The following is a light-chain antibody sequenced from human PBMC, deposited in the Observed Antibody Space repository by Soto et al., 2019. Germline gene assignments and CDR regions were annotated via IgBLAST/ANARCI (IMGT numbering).Light chain of an antibody. CDR3: QQYGSSPPTT. CDR1: QSVSSSY. J-gene: IGKJ1*01. CDR2: GAS. Sequence: EIVLTQSPGTLSLSPGERATLSRRASQSVSSSYLAWYQQKPGQAPRLLIYGASSRATGIPDRFSGSGSGTDFTLTISRLEPEDFAVYYCQQYGSSPPTTFGQGTKV. V-gene: IGKV3-20*01.